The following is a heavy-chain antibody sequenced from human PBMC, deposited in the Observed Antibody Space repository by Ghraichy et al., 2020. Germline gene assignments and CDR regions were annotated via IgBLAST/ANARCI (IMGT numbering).Heavy chain of an antibody. CDR1: GFTFSASW. J-gene: IGHJ1*01. CDR3: ARKVSGSYYPEYFQH. V-gene: IGHV3-7*01. D-gene: IGHD1-26*01. Sequence: GSLRLSCAASGFTFSASWMSWVRQAPGKGLEWAANIRQDGSETHYVDSVKGRFTISRDNAKNSVYLQMNNLRAEDTALYFCARKVSGSYYPEYFQHWGQGTLVTVSS. CDR2: IRQDGSET.